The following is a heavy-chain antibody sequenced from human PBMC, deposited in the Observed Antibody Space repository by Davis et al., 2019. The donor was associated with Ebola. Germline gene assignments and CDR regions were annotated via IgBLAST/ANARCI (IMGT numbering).Heavy chain of an antibody. CDR1: GLTFNTYS. J-gene: IGHJ4*02. CDR3: ARESLSCGGDCLDN. Sequence: PGGSLRPSCVASGLTFNTYSMNWVRQAPGKGLEWVSSISSSSSDTHYADSVTGRFTISRDNAKNSLYLQMNSLRAEDTAVYYCARESLSCGGDCLDNWGQGTLVTVSS. D-gene: IGHD2-21*01. V-gene: IGHV3-21*01. CDR2: ISSSSSDT.